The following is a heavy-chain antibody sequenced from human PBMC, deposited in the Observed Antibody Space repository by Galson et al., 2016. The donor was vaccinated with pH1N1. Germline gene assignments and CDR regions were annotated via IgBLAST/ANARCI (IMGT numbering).Heavy chain of an antibody. Sequence: ETLSLTCTVSGGSISSSSYYWGWFRQPPGKGLEWIGDGYFNGDTYFNPSLKRRVTISVDTSKNHVSLRLSSLTAADTAVYFCARDRVALTGIFDYWGQGALVTVSS. J-gene: IGHJ4*02. D-gene: IGHD3-10*01. CDR1: GGSISSSSYY. CDR2: GYFNGDT. V-gene: IGHV4-39*02. CDR3: ARDRVALTGIFDY.